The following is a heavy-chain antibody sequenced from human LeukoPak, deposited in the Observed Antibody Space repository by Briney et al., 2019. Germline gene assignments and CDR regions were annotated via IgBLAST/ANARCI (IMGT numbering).Heavy chain of an antibody. Sequence: GGSLRLSCAASGFTFSSYAMHWVRQAPGKGLEWMAVISYDGSNKYYADSVKGRFTISRDNSKNTLYLQMNSLRAEDTAVYYCARDGDRSFDYWGQGTLVTVSS. CDR2: ISYDGSNK. CDR3: ARDGDRSFDY. J-gene: IGHJ4*02. D-gene: IGHD7-27*01. CDR1: GFTFSSYA. V-gene: IGHV3-30-3*01.